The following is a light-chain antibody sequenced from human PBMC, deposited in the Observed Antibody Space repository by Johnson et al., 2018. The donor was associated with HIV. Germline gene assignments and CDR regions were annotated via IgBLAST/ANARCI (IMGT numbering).Light chain of an antibody. J-gene: IGLJ1*01. Sequence: QSVLTQPPSVSAAPGQKVTISCSGSSSNIGNNYVSWYQQLPGTAPKLLIYENNKRPSGIPDRFSGSKSGTSATLAITGLQTGDEADYYCGTWDSSLSAPVFGTGTKVTVL. CDR2: ENN. CDR3: GTWDSSLSAPV. V-gene: IGLV1-51*02. CDR1: SSNIGNNY.